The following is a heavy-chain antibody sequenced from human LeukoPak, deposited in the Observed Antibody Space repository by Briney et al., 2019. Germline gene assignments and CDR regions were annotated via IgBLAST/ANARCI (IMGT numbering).Heavy chain of an antibody. CDR3: ARGAPVPGAYYFDY. Sequence: SETLSLTRTVSGGSISSGGYYWSWIRQHPGKGLEWIGYIYYSGSTYYNPSLKSRVTISVDTSKNQFSLKLSSVTAADTAAYYCARGAPVPGAYYFDYWGQGTLVTVSS. CDR1: GGSISSGGYY. CDR2: IYYSGST. V-gene: IGHV4-31*03. D-gene: IGHD2-2*01. J-gene: IGHJ4*02.